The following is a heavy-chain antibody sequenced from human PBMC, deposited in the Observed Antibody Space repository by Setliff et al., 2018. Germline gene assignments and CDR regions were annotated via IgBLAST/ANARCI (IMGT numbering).Heavy chain of an antibody. V-gene: IGHV7-4-1*02. J-gene: IGHJ3*02. CDR2: INTNTGNP. Sequence: ASVKVSCKASGYTFTSYAMNWVRQAPGQGLEWMGWINTNTGNPTYAQGFTGRFVFSLDTSVSTAYLQISSLKAEDTAVYYCARNYYGSGSYWDALDIWGQGTMVTVSS. CDR3: ARNYYGSGSYWDALDI. CDR1: GYTFTSYA. D-gene: IGHD3-10*01.